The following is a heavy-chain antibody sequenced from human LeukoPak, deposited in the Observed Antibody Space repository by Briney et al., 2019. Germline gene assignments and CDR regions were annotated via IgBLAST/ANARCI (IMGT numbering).Heavy chain of an antibody. CDR2: VFYSGNS. J-gene: IGHJ4*02. Sequence: PSETLSLTCTVSGVSVSSSAKSWGCHRPPPGQELEWIVSVFYSGNSNYSPSLGSRITISVDSTKTQFSLRLSSVADAVTVEYFRARRRPNYATSYWGQGILVTVSS. CDR1: GVSVSSSAKS. V-gene: IGHV4-39*01. D-gene: IGHD4/OR15-4a*01. CDR3: ARRRPNYATSY.